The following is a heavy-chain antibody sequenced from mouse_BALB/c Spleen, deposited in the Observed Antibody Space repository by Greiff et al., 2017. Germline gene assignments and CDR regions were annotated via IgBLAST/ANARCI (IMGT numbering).Heavy chain of an antibody. CDR3: ARSTVVAGDAMDY. CDR1: GFTFSSYA. CDR2: ISSGGSYT. D-gene: IGHD1-1*01. Sequence: EVKLVESGGGLVKPGGSLKLSCAASGFTFSSYAMSWVRQSPEKRLEWVAEISSGGSYTYYPDTVTGRFTISRDNAKNTLYLEMSSLRSEDTAMYYCARSTVVAGDAMDYWGQGTSVTVSS. V-gene: IGHV5-9-4*01. J-gene: IGHJ4*01.